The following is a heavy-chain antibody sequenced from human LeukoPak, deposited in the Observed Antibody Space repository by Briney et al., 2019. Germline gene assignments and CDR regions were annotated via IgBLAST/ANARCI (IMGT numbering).Heavy chain of an antibody. CDR3: ARVIAAAGTDAFDI. V-gene: IGHV4-59*01. CDR1: GGSISSYY. CDR2: IYYSGST. J-gene: IGHJ3*02. Sequence: PSETLPLTCTVSGGSISSYYWSWVRQPPGKGLEWIRYIYYSGSTNYNPSLKSRVTISVDTSKNQFSLKLSSVTAADTAVYYCARVIAAAGTDAFDIWGQGTMVTVSS. D-gene: IGHD6-13*01.